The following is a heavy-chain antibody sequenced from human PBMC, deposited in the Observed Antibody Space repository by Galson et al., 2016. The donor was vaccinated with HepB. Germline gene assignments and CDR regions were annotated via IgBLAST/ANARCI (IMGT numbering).Heavy chain of an antibody. J-gene: IGHJ4*02. Sequence: SVKVSCKASGDNINNFAISWVRQAPGQGLEWMGGIIPIFGMPNYAQKFQGRVTLTADESTNTAYIELSSLRSDDTAVYYCASLYNSSYYLDYWGQGTLVTVSS. D-gene: IGHD6-6*01. V-gene: IGHV1-69*13. CDR2: IIPIFGMP. CDR3: ASLYNSSYYLDY. CDR1: GDNINNFA.